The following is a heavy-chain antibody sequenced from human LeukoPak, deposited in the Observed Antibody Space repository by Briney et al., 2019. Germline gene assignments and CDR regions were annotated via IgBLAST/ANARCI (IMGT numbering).Heavy chain of an antibody. Sequence: ASVKVSCKASGYTFTGYYMHWVRQAPGQGLEWMGWINPNSGGTNYAQKFQGRVTMTRDTSISTAYMELSRLRSDDTAVYYCARGTPYSGTAFDIWGQGTMVTVSS. V-gene: IGHV1-2*02. CDR2: INPNSGGT. CDR3: ARGTPYSGTAFDI. D-gene: IGHD1-26*01. J-gene: IGHJ3*02. CDR1: GYTFTGYY.